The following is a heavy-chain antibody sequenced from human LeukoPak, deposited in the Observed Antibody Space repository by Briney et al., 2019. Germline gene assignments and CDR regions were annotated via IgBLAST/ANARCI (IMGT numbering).Heavy chain of an antibody. CDR1: GFTFSSYA. CDR3: AKDHYDGSGFPFDC. J-gene: IGHJ4*02. Sequence: GGSLRLSCAASGFTFSSYAMHWVRQAPGKGLEWVAVISCDGSNKYYADSVKGRFTVSRDNSKNTLFLQMNSLRVDDTAVYYCAKDHYDGSGFPFDCWGQGTLVTVSS. V-gene: IGHV3-30-3*01. CDR2: ISCDGSNK. D-gene: IGHD3-22*01.